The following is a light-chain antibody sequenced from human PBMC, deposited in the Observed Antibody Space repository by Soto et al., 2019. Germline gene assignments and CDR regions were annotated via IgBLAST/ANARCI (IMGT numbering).Light chain of an antibody. CDR3: QQSYTTPYT. CDR1: QNIKNF. J-gene: IGKJ2*01. V-gene: IGKV1-39*01. CDR2: GAS. Sequence: DIPMTQSPSSLSASVGDRVIITCLATQNIKNFLNWYQQRPGEAPKLLISGASTLQTGVPSRFSGSGSGAGFTLTISNLQPEDFATYFCQQSYTTPYTFGQGTKLEIK.